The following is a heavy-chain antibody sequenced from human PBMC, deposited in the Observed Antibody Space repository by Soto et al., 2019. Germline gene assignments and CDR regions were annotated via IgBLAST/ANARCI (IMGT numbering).Heavy chain of an antibody. V-gene: IGHV1-3*01. CDR2: INAGNGNT. D-gene: IGHD6-13*01. CDR3: ARDPNSSSWTPGIDY. Sequence: ASVKVSCKASGYTFTSYAMHWVRQAPGQRLEWMGWINAGNGNTKYSQKFQGRVTITRDTSASTAYMELSSLRSEDTAVYYCARDPNSSSWTPGIDYWGQGTLVTVSS. J-gene: IGHJ4*02. CDR1: GYTFTSYA.